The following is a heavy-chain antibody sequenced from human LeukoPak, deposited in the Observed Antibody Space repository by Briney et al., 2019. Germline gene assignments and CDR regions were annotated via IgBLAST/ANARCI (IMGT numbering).Heavy chain of an antibody. CDR2: ISYDGSNK. V-gene: IGHV3-30*18. J-gene: IGHJ4*02. CDR3: AKARVYGSGSPIDY. D-gene: IGHD3-10*01. Sequence: GRSLRLSCAASGFTFSSYGMHWVRQAPGKGLEWVAVISYDGSNKYYADSVKGRFTISRDNSKNTLYLQMNSLRAEDTAVYYCAKARVYGSGSPIDYWGQGTLVTVSS. CDR1: GFTFSSYG.